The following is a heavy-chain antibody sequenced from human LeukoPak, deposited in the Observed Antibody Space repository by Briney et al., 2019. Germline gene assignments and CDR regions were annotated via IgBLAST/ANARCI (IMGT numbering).Heavy chain of an antibody. V-gene: IGHV4-31*03. CDR3: ARGGYGSAYFDY. J-gene: IGHJ4*02. Sequence: TLSLTCTVSGGSISSGGYYWSWIRQHPGKGLEWIGYIYYSGSTYCNPSLKSRVTISVDTSKNQFSLKLSSGTAADTAVYYCARGGYGSAYFDYWGQGTLVTVSS. D-gene: IGHD3-10*01. CDR1: GGSISSGGYY. CDR2: IYYSGST.